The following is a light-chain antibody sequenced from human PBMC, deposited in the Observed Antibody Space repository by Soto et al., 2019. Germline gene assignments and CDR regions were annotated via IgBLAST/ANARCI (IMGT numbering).Light chain of an antibody. J-gene: IGKJ1*01. Sequence: EIVLTQSPGTLYLSPGERATLSCRASQSVSNNYLAWYQQKPGQAPRLLIYGASNRATGIPDRFSGSGSGTDFTLTISRLEPEEFAVDDCQQYGSSGTFGQGTKVDIK. CDR3: QQYGSSGT. CDR1: QSVSNNY. CDR2: GAS. V-gene: IGKV3-20*01.